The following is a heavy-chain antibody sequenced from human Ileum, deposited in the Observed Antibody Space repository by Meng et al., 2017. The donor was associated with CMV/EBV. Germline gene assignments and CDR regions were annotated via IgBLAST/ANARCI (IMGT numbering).Heavy chain of an antibody. CDR2: ISSDDRT. J-gene: IGHJ4*02. D-gene: IGHD1-14*01. CDR3: ARGLTGRYPFDY. Sequence: GESLRLSCAASGFTVSSNYMTWVRQAPGKGLEWVSVISSDDRTYYADSVRGRFTISRDNSENTVYLQMKSLRAEDTAVYYCARGLTGRYPFDYWGQGTLVTVSS. V-gene: IGHV3-53*01. CDR1: GFTVSSNY.